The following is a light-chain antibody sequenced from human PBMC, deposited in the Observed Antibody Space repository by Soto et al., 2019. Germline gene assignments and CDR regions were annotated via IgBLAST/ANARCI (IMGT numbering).Light chain of an antibody. CDR1: SSNIGAGYD. CDR2: GTG. CDR3: QSYDNSLSGRGV. J-gene: IGLJ1*01. Sequence: QSVLTQPTSVSGAPGQRVTISCTGSSSNIGAGYDVHWYQQLPGTAPKLLIYGTGNRPSGVPDRFSGSKSGTSASLAITGLQAEDEADYYCQSYDNSLSGRGVFGTGTKLTVL. V-gene: IGLV1-40*01.